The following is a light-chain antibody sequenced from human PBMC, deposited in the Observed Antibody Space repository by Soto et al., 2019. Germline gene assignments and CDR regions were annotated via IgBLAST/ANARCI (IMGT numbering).Light chain of an antibody. V-gene: IGKV3-20*01. Sequence: EIVLTQSPGTLSLSPGERATLSCRASQSVSSSYLAWYQQKLGQAPRLLIYAASSRATGLPDRFSGSGSGTDFTLTISRLEPEDFAVYYCQQYGSSPPYTFGQGTKLEIK. CDR1: QSVSSSY. CDR3: QQYGSSPPYT. J-gene: IGKJ2*01. CDR2: AAS.